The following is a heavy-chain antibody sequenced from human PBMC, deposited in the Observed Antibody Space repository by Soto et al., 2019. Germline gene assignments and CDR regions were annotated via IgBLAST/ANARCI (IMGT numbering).Heavy chain of an antibody. CDR1: GFTFSSYS. CDR3: ARAPPLRWYPGHFDY. J-gene: IGHJ4*02. Sequence: PXESLRLSCAASGFTFSSYSMNWVRQAPGKGLEWVSSISSSSSYIYYADSVKGRFTISRDNAKNSLYLQMNSLRAEDTAVYYCARAPPLRWYPGHFDYWGQGTLVTVSS. V-gene: IGHV3-21*01. CDR2: ISSSSSYI. D-gene: IGHD4-17*01.